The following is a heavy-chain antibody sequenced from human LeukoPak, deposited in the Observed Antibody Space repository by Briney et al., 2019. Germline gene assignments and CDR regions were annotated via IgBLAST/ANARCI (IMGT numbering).Heavy chain of an antibody. Sequence: GGSLRLSCAASGFTFSSYSMDWVRQAPGRGLELVSSISSSSSYIYYADSVKGRFTISRDNAKNSLYLQMNSLRAEDTAVYYCAGDFCDFWSGYSFGLDYWGQGTLVTVSS. CDR3: AGDFCDFWSGYSFGLDY. D-gene: IGHD3-3*01. V-gene: IGHV3-21*01. J-gene: IGHJ4*02. CDR1: GFTFSSYS. CDR2: ISSSSSYI.